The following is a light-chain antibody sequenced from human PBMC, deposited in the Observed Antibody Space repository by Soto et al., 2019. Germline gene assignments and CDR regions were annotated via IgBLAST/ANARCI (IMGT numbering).Light chain of an antibody. V-gene: IGKV3-20*01. J-gene: IGKJ1*01. CDR2: AAH. CDR3: QQYGSSVT. CDR1: QSIRSHY. Sequence: EIELTQSPGTLSLSPGERATLSCRASQSIRSHYLACYQQKPGQAPRLLISAAHNRGPVIPDRISGSESGTDFTLRISRLEPEDFAVYYCQQYGSSVTFGQGTKVEIK.